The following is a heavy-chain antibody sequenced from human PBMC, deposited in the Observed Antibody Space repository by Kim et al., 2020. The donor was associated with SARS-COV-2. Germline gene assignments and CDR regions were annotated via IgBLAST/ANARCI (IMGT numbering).Heavy chain of an antibody. CDR3: ARAGEWELEGARFDY. V-gene: IGHV4-31*03. J-gene: IGHJ4*02. CDR2: IYYSGST. D-gene: IGHD1-26*01. CDR1: GGSISSGGYY. Sequence: SETLSLTCTVSGGSISSGGYYWSWIRQHPGKGLEWIGYIYYSGSTYYNPSLKSRVTISVDTSKNQFSLKLSSVTAADTAVYYCARAGEWELEGARFDYWGQGTLVTVSS.